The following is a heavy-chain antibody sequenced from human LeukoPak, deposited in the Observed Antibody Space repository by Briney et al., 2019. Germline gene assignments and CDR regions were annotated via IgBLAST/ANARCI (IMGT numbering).Heavy chain of an antibody. D-gene: IGHD6-19*01. CDR2: IYYSGNT. Sequence: PSETLSLTCTVSGGSISSGSYYWGWIRQPPGKGLEWIGSIYYSGNTYYNPSLKSRVIISIDTSRNEFSLKPSSVTAADTAVYYCARQPPEWLPGGYFDYWGQGTLVTVSS. V-gene: IGHV4-39*01. CDR3: ARQPPEWLPGGYFDY. CDR1: GGSISSGSYY. J-gene: IGHJ4*02.